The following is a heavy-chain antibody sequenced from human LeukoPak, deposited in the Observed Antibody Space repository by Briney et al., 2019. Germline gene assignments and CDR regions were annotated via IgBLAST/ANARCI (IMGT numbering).Heavy chain of an antibody. V-gene: IGHV3-30*04. CDR1: GFTFSSYA. CDR3: ARGTLVVAGDY. D-gene: IGHD2-15*01. J-gene: IGHJ4*02. Sequence: SLRLSCAASGFTFSSYAMHWVRQAPGKGLEWVAVISYDGSNKYYADSVKGRFTISRDNSKNTLYLQMNSLRAEDTAVYYCARGTLVVAGDYWGQGTLVTVSS. CDR2: ISYDGSNK.